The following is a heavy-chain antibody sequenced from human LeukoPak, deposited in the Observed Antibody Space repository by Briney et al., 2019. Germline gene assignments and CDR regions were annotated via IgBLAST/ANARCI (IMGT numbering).Heavy chain of an antibody. D-gene: IGHD3-22*01. CDR2: IYYSGST. CDR1: GGSISSYY. Sequence: SETLSLTCTVSGGSISSYYWSWIRQPPGKGLEWIGYIYYSGSTNYNPSLKSRVTISVDTSKNQFSLKLSSVTAADTAMYYCARVAIGVDYWGRGTLVTVSS. CDR3: ARVAIGVDY. J-gene: IGHJ4*02. V-gene: IGHV4-59*01.